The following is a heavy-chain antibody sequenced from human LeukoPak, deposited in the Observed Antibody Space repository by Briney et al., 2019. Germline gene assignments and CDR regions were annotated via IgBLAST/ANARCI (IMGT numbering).Heavy chain of an antibody. J-gene: IGHJ4*02. CDR1: GGSISSGGYY. V-gene: IGHV4-31*03. CDR3: ARDQRYAGGGSYAPHFDY. CDR2: IYYSGST. D-gene: IGHD1-26*01. Sequence: SETLSLTCTVSGGSISSGGYYWSWIRQHPGKGLEWIGYIYYSGSTYYNPSLKSRVTISVDTSKNQFSLKLSSVTAADTAVYYCARDQRYAGGGSYAPHFDYWGQGTLVTVSS.